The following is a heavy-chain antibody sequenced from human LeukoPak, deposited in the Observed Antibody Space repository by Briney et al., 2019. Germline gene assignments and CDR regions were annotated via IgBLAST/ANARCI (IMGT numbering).Heavy chain of an antibody. CDR2: IKQDGSEK. CDR1: GFSVSGYW. Sequence: GSLRLSCAVSGFSVSGYWMTWVRQAPGRGLEWVANIKQDGSEKNYVDSVKGRFTISRDNAENSLFLQMNSLRVEDTAVYYCAREWQGGIAAAGTRIEGDYWGQGTLVAVSS. D-gene: IGHD6-13*01. J-gene: IGHJ4*02. V-gene: IGHV3-7*01. CDR3: AREWQGGIAAAGTRIEGDY.